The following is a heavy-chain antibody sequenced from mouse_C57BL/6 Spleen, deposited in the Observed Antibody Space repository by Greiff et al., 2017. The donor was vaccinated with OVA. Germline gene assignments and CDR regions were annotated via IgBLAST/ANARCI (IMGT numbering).Heavy chain of an antibody. D-gene: IGHD1-1*01. CDR3: ARRAYYGSGYWYFDV. V-gene: IGHV1-26*01. CDR2: INPNNGGT. CDR1: GYTFTDYY. Sequence: EVQLQQSGPELVKPGASVKISCKASGYTFTDYYMNWVKQSHGKSLEWIGDINPNNGGTSYNQKFKGKATLTVDKSSSTAYMELRSLTSEDSAVYYCARRAYYGSGYWYFDVWGTGTTVTVSS. J-gene: IGHJ1*03.